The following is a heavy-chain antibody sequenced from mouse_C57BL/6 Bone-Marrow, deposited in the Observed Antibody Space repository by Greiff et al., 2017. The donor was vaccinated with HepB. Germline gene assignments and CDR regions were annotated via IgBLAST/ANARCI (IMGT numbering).Heavy chain of an antibody. CDR2: IYPGDGDT. J-gene: IGHJ4*01. D-gene: IGHD2-4*01. CDR3: LITTGVYYAMDY. CDR1: GYAFSSSW. Sequence: QVQLKESGPELVKPGASVKISCKASGYAFSSSWMNWVKQRPGKGLEWIGRIYPGDGDTNYNGKFKGKATLTADKSSSTAYMQLSSLTSEDSAVYFCLITTGVYYAMDYWGQGTSVTVSS. V-gene: IGHV1-82*01.